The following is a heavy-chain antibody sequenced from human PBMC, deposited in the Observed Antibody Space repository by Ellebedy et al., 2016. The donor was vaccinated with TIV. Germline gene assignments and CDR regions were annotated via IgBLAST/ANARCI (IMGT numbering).Heavy chain of an antibody. D-gene: IGHD1-1*01. Sequence: PGGSLRLSCAASGFTVSSNYMSWVRQATGKGLEWVSAIGTAGDTYYAGSVKGRFTISRENAKKSLYLQMNSLRAEDTAVYYCARATAGFDYWGQGTLVTVSS. V-gene: IGHV3-13*01. J-gene: IGHJ4*02. CDR1: GFTVSSNY. CDR3: ARATAGFDY. CDR2: IGTAGDT.